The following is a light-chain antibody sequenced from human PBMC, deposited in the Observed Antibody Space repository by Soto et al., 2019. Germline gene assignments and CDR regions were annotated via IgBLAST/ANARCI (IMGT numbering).Light chain of an antibody. CDR3: LLFYGDVNWV. V-gene: IGLV7-43*01. CDR1: TGTVTSGYF. CDR2: STS. J-gene: IGLJ3*02. Sequence: QAVVTQEPSLTVPPGGTVTLTCASSTGTVTSGYFPSWFQKKPGQAPRALIYSTSNRHSWTPARFSGSLLGGKAALTLSAVQHEDEADYYCLLFYGDVNWVFGGGTQLTVL.